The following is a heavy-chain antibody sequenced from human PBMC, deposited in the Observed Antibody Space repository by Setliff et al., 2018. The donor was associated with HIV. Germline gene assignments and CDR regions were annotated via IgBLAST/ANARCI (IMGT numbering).Heavy chain of an antibody. CDR1: GGSISSSSYY. CDR3: IRGVGYYDVLTGNHDYYCMDV. J-gene: IGHJ6*03. Sequence: SETLSLTCTVSGGSISSSSYYWGWIRQPPGKGLEWIGSIYYSGTTEYAASVKDRFSISRDDSKSIAYLQMNSLKPDDTAVYYCIRGVGYYDVLTGNHDYYCMDVWGKGTTVTVSS. CDR2: IYYSGTT. D-gene: IGHD3-9*01. V-gene: IGHV4-39*07.